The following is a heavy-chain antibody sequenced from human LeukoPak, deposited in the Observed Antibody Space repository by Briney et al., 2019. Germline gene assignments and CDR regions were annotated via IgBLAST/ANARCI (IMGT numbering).Heavy chain of an antibody. CDR2: IYYSGST. V-gene: IGHV4-59*01. J-gene: IGHJ4*02. CDR3: ANGRFDY. CDR1: GGSISSYY. Sequence: PSETLSLTCTVSGGSISSYYLSWIRQPPGKGLEWIGYIYYSGSTNYNPSLKSRVTISVDTSKNQFSLKLSSVTAADTSVYYFANGRFDYWGQGTLVTVSS.